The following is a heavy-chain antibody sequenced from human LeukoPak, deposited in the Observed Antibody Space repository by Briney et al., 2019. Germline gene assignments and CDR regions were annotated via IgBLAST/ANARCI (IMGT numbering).Heavy chain of an antibody. V-gene: IGHV4-38-2*01. CDR2: IYHSASP. D-gene: IGHD6-19*01. J-gene: IGHJ4*02. CDR1: GYSISNGYY. Sequence: SETLSLTCAVSGYSISNGYYWAWIRPPPGKGVEWIWCIYHSASPYYTPSLKSRVTISVDTSKKQFSLKLISVTAADTAVYYCARHSVAAPSDYWGQGTLVTVSS. CDR3: ARHSVAAPSDY.